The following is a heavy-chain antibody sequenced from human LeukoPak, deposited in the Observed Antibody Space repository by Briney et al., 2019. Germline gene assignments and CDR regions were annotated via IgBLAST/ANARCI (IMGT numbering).Heavy chain of an antibody. CDR3: ARNRDCSGGSCYEVSWFDP. J-gene: IGHJ5*02. CDR1: GFTFSSYW. D-gene: IGHD2-15*01. Sequence: PGGSLRLSCAASGFTFSSYWMSWVRQAPGKGLEWVANIKQDGSEKYYVDSVKGRFTISRDNAKNSLYLQMNSLRAEDTAVYYCARNRDCSGGSCYEVSWFDPWGQGTLVTVSS. V-gene: IGHV3-7*01. CDR2: IKQDGSEK.